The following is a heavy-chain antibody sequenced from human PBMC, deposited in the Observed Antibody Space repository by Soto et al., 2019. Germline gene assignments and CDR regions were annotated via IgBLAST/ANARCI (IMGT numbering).Heavy chain of an antibody. D-gene: IGHD3-10*01. CDR3: ATSYGSGSAHFDS. CDR1: GDIFSRST. V-gene: IGHV1-69*02. J-gene: IGHJ4*02. Sequence: QVQLVQSGTEVTKPGSSVTVSCTASGDIFSRSTLSWVRQAPGQRLEWMGRIIPMLGMSNSALKFQGRLTISADTSTNKVYMHLNSLRSDDTAVYYCATSYGSGSAHFDSWGQGTLVTLSS. CDR2: IIPMLGMS.